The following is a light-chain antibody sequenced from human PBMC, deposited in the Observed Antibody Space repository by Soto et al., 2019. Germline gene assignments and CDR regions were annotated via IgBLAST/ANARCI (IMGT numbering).Light chain of an antibody. Sequence: EVVLTHSPGTLSFSPLEIATLSFSSSQTLSNNSLAWYQQKPGQAPRLLIYRASSRSPVIPDRFSGSGSGTVFTLTITKLEPEDFAVYYCQKYGRSLWTFGQGTKVDIK. CDR3: QKYGRSLWT. CDR1: QTLSNNS. CDR2: RAS. J-gene: IGKJ1*01. V-gene: IGKV3-20*01.